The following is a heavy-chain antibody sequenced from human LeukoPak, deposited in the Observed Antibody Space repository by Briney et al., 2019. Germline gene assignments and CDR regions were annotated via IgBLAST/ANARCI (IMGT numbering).Heavy chain of an antibody. Sequence: GGSLRLSCAASGFTFSSYGMHWVRQAPGKGLEWVAVISNDGSKKYYVDSVKGRFTISRDNPKNTLYLQMNSLRVEDTAVYYCATTSGYSSGWYDYWGQGTLVTVSS. CDR1: GFTFSSYG. D-gene: IGHD6-19*01. V-gene: IGHV3-30*03. CDR2: ISNDGSKK. J-gene: IGHJ4*02. CDR3: ATTSGYSSGWYDY.